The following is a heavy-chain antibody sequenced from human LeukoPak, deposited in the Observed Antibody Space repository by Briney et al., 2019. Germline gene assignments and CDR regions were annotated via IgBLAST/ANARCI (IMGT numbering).Heavy chain of an antibody. Sequence: SETLSLTCTVSGGSNSGYYWSWIRQPPGEGLEWIGYIYYSGSTNYNPSLKSRVTISVDTSKNQFSLKLWSVTAADTAVYYCARHNPAGVSSFDYWGQGTLVTVSS. CDR3: ARHNPAGVSSFDY. CDR2: IYYSGST. J-gene: IGHJ4*02. V-gene: IGHV4-59*08. D-gene: IGHD3-10*01. CDR1: GGSNSGYY.